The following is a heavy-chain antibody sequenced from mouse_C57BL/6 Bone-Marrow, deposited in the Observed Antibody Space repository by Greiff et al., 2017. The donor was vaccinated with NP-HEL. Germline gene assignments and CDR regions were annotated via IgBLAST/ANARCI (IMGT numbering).Heavy chain of an antibody. CDR2: IRSKSNNYAT. D-gene: IGHD1-1*01. J-gene: IGHJ3*01. CDR3: VSDGLLRYSFAY. Sequence: DVMLVESGGGLVQPKGSLKLSCAASGFSFNTYAMNWVRQAPGKGLEWVARIRSKSNNYATYYADSVKDRFTISRDDSESMLYLQMNNLKTEDTAMYYCVSDGLLRYSFAYWGQGTLVTVSA. CDR1: GFSFNTYA. V-gene: IGHV10-1*01.